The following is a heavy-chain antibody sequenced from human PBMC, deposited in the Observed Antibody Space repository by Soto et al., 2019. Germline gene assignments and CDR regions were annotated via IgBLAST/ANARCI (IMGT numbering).Heavy chain of an antibody. CDR2: ISSSSTTK. D-gene: IGHD2-15*01. Sequence: PGGSLRLSCAASGFTFSIYSMNWVRQAPGKGLEWVSYISSSSTTKYYADSVKGRFTISRDNAKNSLYLQMNSLRAEDTAVYYCARDGCSGSNCLNWFDPWGQGTLVTVSS. CDR3: ARDGCSGSNCLNWFDP. CDR1: GFTFSIYS. V-gene: IGHV3-48*01. J-gene: IGHJ5*02.